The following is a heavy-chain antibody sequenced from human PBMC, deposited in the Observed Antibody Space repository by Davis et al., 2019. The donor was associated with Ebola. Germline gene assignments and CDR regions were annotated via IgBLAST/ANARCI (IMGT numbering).Heavy chain of an antibody. Sequence: SETLSLTCAVSGGSISSSNWWSWVRQPPGKGLEWIGSIYYSGSTYYNPSLKSRVTISVDTSKNQFSLKLSSVTAADTAVYYCASRFLEWLFDYWGQGTLVTVSS. D-gene: IGHD3-3*01. V-gene: IGHV4-39*01. CDR3: ASRFLEWLFDY. J-gene: IGHJ4*02. CDR2: IYYSGST. CDR1: GGSISSSNW.